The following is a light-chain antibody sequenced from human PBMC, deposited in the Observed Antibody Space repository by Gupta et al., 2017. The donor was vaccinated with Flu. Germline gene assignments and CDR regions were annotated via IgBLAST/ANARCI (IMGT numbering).Light chain of an antibody. V-gene: IGLV1-40*01. CDR1: ISNLGAGYD. J-gene: IGLJ3*02. CDR3: QSYDSSRSGSV. CDR2: GNN. Sequence: QSGLTQPPSVSGAPGQRLTISCTGSISNLGAGYDVHWYQQLPGTAPKLLLYGNNHRPSGVPDRFSGSKSGTSASLAITGLQADDEADYYCQSYDSSRSGSVFGGGTKLTVL.